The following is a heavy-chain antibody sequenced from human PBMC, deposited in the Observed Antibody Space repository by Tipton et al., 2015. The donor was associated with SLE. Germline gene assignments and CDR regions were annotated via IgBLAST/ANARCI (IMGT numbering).Heavy chain of an antibody. J-gene: IGHJ4*02. D-gene: IGHD1-26*01. CDR2: IYYSGST. CDR1: GGSISSSSYY. V-gene: IGHV4-39*01. CDR3: AIRDGSYGVDY. Sequence: TLSLTCTVSGGSISSSSYYWGWIRQPPGKGLEWIGSIYYSGSTYYNPSLKSRVTISVDTSKNQFSLKLSSVTAADTAVYYCAIRDGSYGVDYWGQGTLVTVSS.